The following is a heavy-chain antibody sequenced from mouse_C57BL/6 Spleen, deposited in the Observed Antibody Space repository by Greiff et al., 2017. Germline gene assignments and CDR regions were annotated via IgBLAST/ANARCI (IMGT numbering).Heavy chain of an antibody. Sequence: QVHVKQSGAELVRPGASVKLSCKASGYTFTDYYINWVKQRPGQGLEWIARIYPGSGNTYYNEKFKGKATLTAEKSSSTAYMQLSSLTSEDSAVYFCARDDYYGSSYDAYWGQGTLVTVSA. CDR3: ARDDYYGSSYDAY. D-gene: IGHD1-1*01. CDR2: IYPGSGNT. V-gene: IGHV1-76*01. CDR1: GYTFTDYY. J-gene: IGHJ3*01.